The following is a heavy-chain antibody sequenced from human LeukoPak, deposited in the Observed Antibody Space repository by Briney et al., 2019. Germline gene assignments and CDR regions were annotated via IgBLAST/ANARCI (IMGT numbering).Heavy chain of an antibody. D-gene: IGHD1-26*01. CDR1: GYTFTSYG. CDR2: INPTGSST. V-gene: IGHV1-46*01. Sequence: GASVKVSCTASGYTFTSYGISWVRQAPGQGLEWLGLINPTGSSTLYAQKFQGRVTMTRDMSTTTDYMELSSLRSDDTAVYYCARDNSVGDVAWWFDPWGQGTLVTVSS. J-gene: IGHJ5*02. CDR3: ARDNSVGDVAWWFDP.